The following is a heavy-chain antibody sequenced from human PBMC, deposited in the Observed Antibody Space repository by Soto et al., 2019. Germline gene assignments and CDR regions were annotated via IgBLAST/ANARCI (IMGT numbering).Heavy chain of an antibody. CDR2: ISGYNGDA. D-gene: IGHD2-8*01. CDR3: AKNGQPPYYYYGLDV. J-gene: IGHJ6*02. CDR1: GGTFSSYG. V-gene: IGHV1-18*01. Sequence: GASVKVSCKASGGTFSSYGISWVRQAPGQGLEWMGWISGYNGDANYAQRFQGRVSMTIDTSTTTAYMELRTLTPDDTAVYYCAKNGQPPYYYYGLDVWGQGTTVTVSS.